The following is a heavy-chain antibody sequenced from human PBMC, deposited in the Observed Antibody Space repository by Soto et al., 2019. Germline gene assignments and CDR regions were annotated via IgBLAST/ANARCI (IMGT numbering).Heavy chain of an antibody. Sequence: GGSLRLSCAASGFTFSNAWMNWVRQAPGKGLEWVGRIKSKTDGGTTDYAAPVKGRFTISRDDSKNTLYLQMNSLKTEDTAVYYCTTVMAVAGPYYYYYGMDVWGQGTTVTVSS. V-gene: IGHV3-15*07. J-gene: IGHJ6*02. CDR1: GFTFSNAW. D-gene: IGHD6-19*01. CDR2: IKSKTDGGTT. CDR3: TTVMAVAGPYYYYYGMDV.